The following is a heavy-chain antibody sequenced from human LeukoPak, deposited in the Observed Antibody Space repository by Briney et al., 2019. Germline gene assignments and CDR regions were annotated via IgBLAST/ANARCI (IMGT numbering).Heavy chain of an antibody. Sequence: PGGSLRLSCAAPGFTFSSYWMHWVRQAPGKGLVWVSRINSYGSSTSYADSVEGRFTISRDNAKNTLSLQANSLRAEDTAVYYCAREPRGIVATTEGYYYYYYGMDVWGQGTTVTVSS. D-gene: IGHD5-12*01. CDR1: GFTFSSYW. CDR2: INSYGSST. V-gene: IGHV3-74*01. J-gene: IGHJ6*02. CDR3: AREPRGIVATTEGYYYYYYGMDV.